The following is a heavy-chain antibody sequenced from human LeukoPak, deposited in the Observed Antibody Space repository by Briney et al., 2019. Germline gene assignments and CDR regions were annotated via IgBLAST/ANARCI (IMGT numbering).Heavy chain of an antibody. CDR2: MNPDSGGT. CDR3: ARDLRGLGDFFDY. V-gene: IGHV1-2*02. Sequence: GASVKVSCKASGYTFTGYYIHWVRRAPGRGLEWMGWMNPDSGGTNYAQKFQGRVTMTRDTSIGTAYMELSRLTSDDTAVYHCARDLRGLGDFFDYWGQGTLVIVSS. D-gene: IGHD3-10*01. J-gene: IGHJ4*02. CDR1: GYTFTGYY.